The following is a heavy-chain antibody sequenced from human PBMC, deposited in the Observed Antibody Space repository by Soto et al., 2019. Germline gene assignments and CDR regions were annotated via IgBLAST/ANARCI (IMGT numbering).Heavy chain of an antibody. J-gene: IGHJ5*02. D-gene: IGHD3-3*01. CDR3: ARGLFRAHYYENGFDP. V-gene: IGHV1-8*01. Sequence: LVQSGAEVKKPGASVKVSCKASGYTFNTYDINWVRQASGQGLEWMGWMNPKSGNAGYPQKFQGRVTMTRNTSINTAYMELRSLRSEDTAIYFCARGLFRAHYYENGFDPWGQGTLVTVSS. CDR2: MNPKSGNA. CDR1: GYTFNTYD.